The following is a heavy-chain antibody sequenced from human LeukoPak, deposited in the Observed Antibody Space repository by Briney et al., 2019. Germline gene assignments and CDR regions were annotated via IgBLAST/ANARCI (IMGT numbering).Heavy chain of an antibody. J-gene: IGHJ1*01. D-gene: IGHD1-26*01. Sequence: GGSLRLSSVASGFTFSSYAMSWVRHAPRKGLEWVSAISVSGVTTHYAGSVKGRFSISRDNSKNTLYLQMNSLRAEDTALYYCAKKVVVGATSPYSDFQDWGQGTLVTVSS. CDR2: ISVSGVTT. CDR3: AKKVVVGATSPYSDFQD. CDR1: GFTFSSYA. V-gene: IGHV3-23*01.